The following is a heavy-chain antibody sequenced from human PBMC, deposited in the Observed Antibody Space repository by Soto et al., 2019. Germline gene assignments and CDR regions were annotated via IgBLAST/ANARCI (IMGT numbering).Heavy chain of an antibody. Sequence: QVQLVQSGAEVKKPGASVKVSCKASGYSFTTYGITWVRQAPGQGLEWLGWISPYNGDTNYAQNLKGRVTMTTDTSTSTADMDLRSLRSDDTDVYYCARGGLGYCSGGSGPKNWFGPWGQGTLVTVSS. CDR3: ARGGLGYCSGGSGPKNWFGP. V-gene: IGHV1-18*01. J-gene: IGHJ5*02. D-gene: IGHD2-15*01. CDR1: GYSFTTYG. CDR2: ISPYNGDT.